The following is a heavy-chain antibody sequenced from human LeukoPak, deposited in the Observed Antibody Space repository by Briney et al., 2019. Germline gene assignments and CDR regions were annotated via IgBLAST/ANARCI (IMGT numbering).Heavy chain of an antibody. D-gene: IGHD6-19*01. CDR2: ISGSGGST. J-gene: IGHJ3*02. CDR3: AKDLGIAVAGIAFDI. V-gene: IGHV3-23*01. Sequence: PGGSLRLSCAVSGVTFRSYGMHWVRQAPGKGLEWVSAISGSGGSTYYADSVKGRFTISRDNSKNTLYLQMNSLRAEDTAVYYCAKDLGIAVAGIAFDIWGQGTMVTVSS. CDR1: GVTFRSYG.